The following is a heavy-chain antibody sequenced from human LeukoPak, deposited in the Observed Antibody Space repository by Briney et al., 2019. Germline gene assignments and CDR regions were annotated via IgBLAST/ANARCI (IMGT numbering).Heavy chain of an antibody. V-gene: IGHV4-59*01. CDR2: IYYSGST. Sequence: PSETLSLTRTVSGGSISSYYWSWIRQPPGKGLEWIGYIYYSGSTNYNPSLKSRVTISVDTSKNQFSLKLSSVTAADTAVYYCARGGWLQSFDYWGQGTLVTVSS. J-gene: IGHJ4*02. D-gene: IGHD5-24*01. CDR1: GGSISSYY. CDR3: ARGGWLQSFDY.